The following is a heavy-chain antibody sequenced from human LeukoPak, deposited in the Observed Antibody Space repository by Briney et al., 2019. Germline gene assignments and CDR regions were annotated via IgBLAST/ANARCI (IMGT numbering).Heavy chain of an antibody. Sequence: GGSLRLSCAASGFTFSSYGMHWVRQAPGKGLEWVAFIRYDGSNKYYADSVRGRFTISRDNSKNTLYLQMNSLRAEDTAVNYWAEGYGWEASYYYYMDVRGKGTTVTISS. CDR1: GFTFSSYG. V-gene: IGHV3-30*02. D-gene: IGHD1-26*01. J-gene: IGHJ6*03. CDR3: AEGYGWEASYYYYMDV. CDR2: IRYDGSNK.